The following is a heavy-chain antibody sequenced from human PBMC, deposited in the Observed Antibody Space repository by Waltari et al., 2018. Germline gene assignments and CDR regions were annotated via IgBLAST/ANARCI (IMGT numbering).Heavy chain of an antibody. CDR1: GFTFSSYS. V-gene: IGHV3-48*01. CDR2: IKKSNRTI. D-gene: IGHD3-16*01. J-gene: IGHJ4*02. CDR3: AGEGEDDY. Sequence: EVQLVESGGGLVQPGGSLRLSCAASGFTFSSYSMNWVRQAPGKGLGWVLYIKKSNRTIYYAGSVKGRFTISRDNAKNSLDLQMNSLRAEDTAVYYCAGEGEDDYWGQGTLVTVSS.